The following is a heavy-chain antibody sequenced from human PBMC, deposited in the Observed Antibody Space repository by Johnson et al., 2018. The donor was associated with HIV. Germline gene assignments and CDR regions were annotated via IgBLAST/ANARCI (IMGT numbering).Heavy chain of an antibody. V-gene: IGHV3-30-3*02. J-gene: IGHJ3*01. CDR2: IAYDGSEK. CDR3: AKCIWGSSLIDAFDV. Sequence: QVQLVESGGGVVQPGRSLRLSCAASGFSFSSYSIHWVRQAPGKGLEWVALIAYDGSEKSYTDAVKGRFSISRDNSKNTLYLQMNSLRVEDTAVYYCAKCIWGSSLIDAFDVWGQGTMVTVSS. CDR1: GFSFSSYS. D-gene: IGHD6-13*01.